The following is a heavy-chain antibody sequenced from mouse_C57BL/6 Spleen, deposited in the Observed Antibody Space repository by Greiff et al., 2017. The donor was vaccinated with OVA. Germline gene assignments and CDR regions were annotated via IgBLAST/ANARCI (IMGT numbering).Heavy chain of an antibody. CDR3: ARSGSSGPFAY. CDR2: IDPSDSYT. J-gene: IGHJ3*01. V-gene: IGHV1-50*01. D-gene: IGHD3-2*02. Sequence: VQLQQPGAELVKPGASVKLSCKASGYTFTSYWMQWVKQRPGQGLEWIGEIDPSDSYTNYNQKFKGKATLTVDTSSSTAYMQLSSLTSEDSAVYYCARSGSSGPFAYWGQGTLVTVSA. CDR1: GYTFTSYW.